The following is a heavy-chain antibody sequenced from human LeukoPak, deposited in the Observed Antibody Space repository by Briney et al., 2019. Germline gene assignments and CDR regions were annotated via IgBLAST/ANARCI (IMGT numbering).Heavy chain of an antibody. CDR3: ARGLLPESPAVVVIPYNWFDP. J-gene: IGHJ5*02. V-gene: IGHV7-4-1*02. Sequence: GASVKVSCKASGYTFTSNAMNWVRQAPGQGLEWMGWINTNTGNPTYAQGFTGRFVFSLDTSVSTAYLQISSLKAEDTAVYYCARGLLPESPAVVVIPYNWFDPWGQGTLVTVSS. D-gene: IGHD3-22*01. CDR1: GYTFTSNA. CDR2: INTNTGNP.